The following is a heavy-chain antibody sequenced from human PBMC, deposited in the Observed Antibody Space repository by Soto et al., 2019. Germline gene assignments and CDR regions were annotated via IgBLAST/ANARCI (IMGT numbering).Heavy chain of an antibody. CDR1: GGSVSNYY. CDR2: MYHSGSS. CDR3: ARAPETPPIVRVVVPYFFDS. Sequence: PSETLSLTCTVSGGSVSNYYWSLIRQPPGKGLEWIGYMYHSGSSNYNPSLKRRVTISVDTSKNQVSLSVSSVTAADTAVYYCARAPETPPIVRVVVPYFFDSWGQGTLVNVSS. J-gene: IGHJ4*02. V-gene: IGHV4-59*02. D-gene: IGHD3-16*02.